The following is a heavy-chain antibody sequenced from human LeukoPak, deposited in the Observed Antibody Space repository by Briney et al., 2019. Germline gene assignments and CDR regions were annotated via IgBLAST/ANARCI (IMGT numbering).Heavy chain of an antibody. V-gene: IGHV3-21*05. Sequence: TGGSLRLSCAASGFTFSSYAMSWVSQAPGKGLECLSYISGSGTDINYADSVRGRFTISRDNAKNLLYLQMNDLRVEDTAVYYCARTARHLDYWGQGTLVTVSS. CDR1: GFTFSSYA. J-gene: IGHJ4*02. D-gene: IGHD5-18*01. CDR2: ISGSGTDI. CDR3: ARTARHLDY.